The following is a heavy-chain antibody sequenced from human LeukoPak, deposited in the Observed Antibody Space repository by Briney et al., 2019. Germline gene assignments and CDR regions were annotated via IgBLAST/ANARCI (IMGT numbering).Heavy chain of an antibody. CDR3: AREGGGGGYYSDSYGHPHFDC. D-gene: IGHD3-22*01. J-gene: IGHJ4*02. Sequence: GGSLRLSCAASGFTFSNYWMTWVRQAPGKGLEWVANMKPDGSEEYYVDSVRGRFTVSRDNARNSLYLQMDSLRAEDTAVYHCAREGGGGGYYSDSYGHPHFDCWGPGTLVTVSS. CDR2: MKPDGSEE. V-gene: IGHV3-7*01. CDR1: GFTFSNYW.